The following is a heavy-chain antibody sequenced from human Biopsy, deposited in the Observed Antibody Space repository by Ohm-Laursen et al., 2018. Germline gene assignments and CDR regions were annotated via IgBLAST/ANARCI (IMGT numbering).Heavy chain of an antibody. D-gene: IGHD6-19*01. CDR2: IFKDGNT. Sequence: GTLSLTCSVSGYSISSDYRWGWIRQAPGKTLEWLGNIFKDGNTHYNPSLRSRLIISIDTSENQFSLMMTSVSGADTAVYFCARVGSGWAPFDKWGPGTLVTVSS. V-gene: IGHV4-38-2*02. J-gene: IGHJ4*02. CDR3: ARVGSGWAPFDK. CDR1: GYSISSDYR.